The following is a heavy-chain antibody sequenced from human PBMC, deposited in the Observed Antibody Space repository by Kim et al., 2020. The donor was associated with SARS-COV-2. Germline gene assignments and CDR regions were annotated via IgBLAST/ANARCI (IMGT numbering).Heavy chain of an antibody. CDR3: SRDPYHGSCHFDY. V-gene: IGHV1-46*01. Sequence: GQGHEWMGIIKPSHDSTNHAENFQGRVTMTRDTSTSTVYMELTSTGSEDTAVYFCSRDPYHGSCHFDYWRQGTLVTVSS. J-gene: IGHJ4*02. D-gene: IGHD1-26*01. CDR2: IKPSHDST.